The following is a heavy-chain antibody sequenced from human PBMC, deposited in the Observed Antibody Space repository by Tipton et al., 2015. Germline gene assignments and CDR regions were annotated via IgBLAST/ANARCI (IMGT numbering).Heavy chain of an antibody. D-gene: IGHD3-3*01. CDR3: AREAIFGVAYWFDP. V-gene: IGHV4-61*01. CDR1: GGSVNSANYY. J-gene: IGHJ5*02. CDR2: VYFTGTT. Sequence: LRLSCTVSGGSVNSANYYWSWIRQSPGMGLEWIGYVYFTGTTNYNPSFKSRVTMSIDTSNNEFSLKLRSVTAADTAVYYCAREAIFGVAYWFDPWGPGTLVTVSS.